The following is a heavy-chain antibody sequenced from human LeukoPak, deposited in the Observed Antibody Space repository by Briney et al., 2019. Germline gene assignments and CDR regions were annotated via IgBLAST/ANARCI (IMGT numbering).Heavy chain of an antibody. CDR3: ARQRGGQYEDGFDM. J-gene: IGHJ3*02. V-gene: IGHV1-46*01. CDR1: GYTFTSNY. Sequence: ASVKVSCKASGYTFTSNYMHWVRQAPGQGLEWMGIINPGGGSTNYAQKFQGRVIMTRDKSTSTIYMEMSSLRSEDTAVYYCARQRGGQYEDGFDMWGQGTMVTVSS. CDR2: INPGGGST. D-gene: IGHD2-8*01.